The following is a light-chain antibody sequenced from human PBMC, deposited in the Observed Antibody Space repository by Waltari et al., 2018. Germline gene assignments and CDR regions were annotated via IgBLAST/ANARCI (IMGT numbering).Light chain of an antibody. V-gene: IGLV3-19*01. CDR2: GKN. J-gene: IGLJ2*01. CDR1: SLRTYY. CDR3: HSRDSNGDVL. Sequence: SSELTQDPAVSVALGQTVRITCQGDSLRTYYVSWFQQKAGQAPTLVIYGKNHRPSGRPDRFSASTSGSRASLTIIGAQAEDEADYYCHSRDSNGDVLIGGGSKVTVV.